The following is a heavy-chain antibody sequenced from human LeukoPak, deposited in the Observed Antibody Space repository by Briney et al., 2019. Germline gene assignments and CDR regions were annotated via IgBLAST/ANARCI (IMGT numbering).Heavy chain of an antibody. D-gene: IGHD3-16*02. CDR3: ARGWKYDYAGGSYRPYYFDY. V-gene: IGHV3-64*01. J-gene: IGHJ4*02. Sequence: GGSLRLSCAASGFSLSSYAMQWVRQAPGKGLEYASGISTNGGSTYYANSVKGRFTMSRDNSKNTLFLQVGSLTPEDMAVYYCARGWKYDYAGGSYRPYYFDYWGQRTLVTVSS. CDR2: ISTNGGST. CDR1: GFSLSSYA.